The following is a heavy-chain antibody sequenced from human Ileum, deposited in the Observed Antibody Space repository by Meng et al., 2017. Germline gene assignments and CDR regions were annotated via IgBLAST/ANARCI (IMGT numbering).Heavy chain of an antibody. V-gene: IGHV3-7*01. Sequence: ESLKISCAASEFTFSTYWMAWVRQAPGKGLEWVADISEDEGQKRYVDSVRGRFTISRDNAKNSLYLQMNSLRAEDTAIYFCAKFGSGTRTAFDYWGQGTLVTVSS. CDR1: EFTFSTYW. CDR3: AKFGSGTRTAFDY. J-gene: IGHJ4*02. D-gene: IGHD3-10*01. CDR2: ISEDEGQK.